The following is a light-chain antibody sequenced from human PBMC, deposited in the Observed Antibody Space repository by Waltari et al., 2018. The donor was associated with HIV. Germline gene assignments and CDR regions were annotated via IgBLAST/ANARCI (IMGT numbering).Light chain of an antibody. CDR3: SSYTSDYTYV. CDR1: SSDVGGYNY. J-gene: IGLJ1*01. V-gene: IGLV2-14*01. Sequence: QSALTQPAPVSGSPGQSITISCTGTSSDVGGYNYVPWYQHPPGKAPKLLIYEVSNRPSGVSNRFSGSKSDNTASLTISGLQAEDEADYYCSSYTSDYTYVFGSGTEVTVL. CDR2: EVS.